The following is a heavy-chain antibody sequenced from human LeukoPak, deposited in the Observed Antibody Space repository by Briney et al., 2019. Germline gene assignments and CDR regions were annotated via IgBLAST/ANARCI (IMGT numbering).Heavy chain of an antibody. V-gene: IGHV3-74*01. J-gene: IGHJ5*02. CDR1: GIAFSNHW. CDR2: INNDGSYA. CDR3: ARDRSHNWFDP. Sequence: GGSLRLFCAASGIAFSNHWMHWVRQAPGKGLEWVSWINNDGSYAVYADSVRARFTISRDNAKNTLYLQMNSLRPEDTAVYYCARDRSHNWFDPWGQGTLVTVSS.